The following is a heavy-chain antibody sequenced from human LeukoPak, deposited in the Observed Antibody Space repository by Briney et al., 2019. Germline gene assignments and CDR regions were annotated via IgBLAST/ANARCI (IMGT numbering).Heavy chain of an antibody. V-gene: IGHV1-69*04. CDR1: GGTFSSYA. CDR2: IIPILGIA. D-gene: IGHD3-22*01. CDR3: AREPAYYYDSRGRTDFDY. J-gene: IGHJ4*02. Sequence: SVKVSCKASGGTFSSYAISWVRQATGQGLEWMGRIIPILGIANYAQKFQGRVTITADKSTSTAYMELSSLRSEDTAVYYCAREPAYYYDSRGRTDFDYWGQGTLVTVSS.